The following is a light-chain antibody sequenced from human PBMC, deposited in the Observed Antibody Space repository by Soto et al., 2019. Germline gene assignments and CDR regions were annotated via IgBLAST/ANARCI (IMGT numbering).Light chain of an antibody. CDR1: QSVSNNY. V-gene: IGKV3-20*01. Sequence: EIVLTQSPGTLSLSPGERATLSCRASQSVSNNYLSWYQQKPGHAPSLLIYVSSNNATGIPDRFSGSGSGTNFTLSISGLEPEEFAVYYCRRYGSSGTFGRGTKVDIK. CDR2: VSS. CDR3: RRYGSSGT. J-gene: IGKJ4*02.